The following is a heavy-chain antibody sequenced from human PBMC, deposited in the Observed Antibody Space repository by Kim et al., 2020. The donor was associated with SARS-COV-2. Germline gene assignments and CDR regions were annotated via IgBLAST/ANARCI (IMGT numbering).Heavy chain of an antibody. V-gene: IGHV3-11*01. D-gene: IGHD3-22*01. J-gene: IGHJ4*02. CDR3: ARGYNYYDTSGYYY. Sequence: HADSVKSRFTISTNTAKSSLFLQKNSMNAEDTAVYYCARGYNYYDTSGYYYWGQGTLVTVSS.